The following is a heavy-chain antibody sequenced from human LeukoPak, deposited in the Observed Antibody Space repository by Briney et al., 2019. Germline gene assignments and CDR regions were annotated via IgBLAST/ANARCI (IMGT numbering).Heavy chain of an antibody. D-gene: IGHD5-18*01. CDR2: INPNSGGT. CDR3: ARMGGYSYGYLDY. V-gene: IGHV1-2*02. CDR1: GYTFTGYY. J-gene: IGHJ4*02. Sequence: ASVKVSCKASGYTFTGYYMHWVRQAPGQGLEWMGWINPNSGGTNYAQKFQGRVTMAGDTSISTAYMELSRLRSDDTAVYYCARMGGYSYGYLDYWGQGTLVTVSS.